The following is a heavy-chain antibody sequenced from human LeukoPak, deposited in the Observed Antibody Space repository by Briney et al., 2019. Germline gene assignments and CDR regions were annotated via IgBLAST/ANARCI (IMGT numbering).Heavy chain of an antibody. CDR3: ARDEAYYYDSSGYPFDY. CDR1: GFTFSNYW. D-gene: IGHD3-22*01. J-gene: IGHJ4*02. V-gene: IGHV3-7*01. CDR2: INQVGSEK. Sequence: PGGSLRLSCVASGFTFSNYWMSWVRQTPGKGLEWVANINQVGSEKFYVDSVRGRFTISRDNAKNSLYLQMNSLTAEDTAVYHCARDEAYYYDSSGYPFDYWGQGTLVTVSS.